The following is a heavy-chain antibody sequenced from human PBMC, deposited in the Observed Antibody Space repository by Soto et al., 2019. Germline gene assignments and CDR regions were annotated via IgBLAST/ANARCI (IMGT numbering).Heavy chain of an antibody. CDR2: INPRGGST. V-gene: IGHV1-46*01. CDR3: ARARRGIAAAEASDAFDI. J-gene: IGHJ3*02. CDR1: GYTFTSYY. Sequence: ASVKVSCKASGYTFTSYYMHWVRQAPGQGLEWMGIINPRGGSTSYAQKFQGRVTMTRDTSTSTVYMGLGSLGSEDTAVYYCARARRGIAAAEASDAFDIWGQGTMVTVSS. D-gene: IGHD6-13*01.